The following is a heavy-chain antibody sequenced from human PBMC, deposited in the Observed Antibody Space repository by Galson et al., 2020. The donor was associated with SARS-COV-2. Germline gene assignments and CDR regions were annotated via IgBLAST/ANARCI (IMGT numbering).Heavy chain of an antibody. D-gene: IGHD3-22*01. CDR3: ARDLHDFDSSGYLQY. CDR1: GDSIISRDNY. J-gene: IGHJ4*02. Sequence: SETLSLTCSVSGDSIISRDNYWSWIRQTPGKGLEWIGYIHRSGSTYYNPSLQSRVTMSVDTSRDQFSLQMTSVTAADTAVYYCARDLHDFDSSGYLQYWGQGTLVTVSS. CDR2: IHRSGST. V-gene: IGHV4-30-4*01.